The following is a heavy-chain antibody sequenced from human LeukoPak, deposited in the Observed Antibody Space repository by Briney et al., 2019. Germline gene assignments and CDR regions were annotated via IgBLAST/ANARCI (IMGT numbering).Heavy chain of an antibody. D-gene: IGHD5-12*01. J-gene: IGHJ4*02. CDR3: TRDHRYSGGGRYFDY. V-gene: IGHV3-48*03. CDR1: GFTFSSYE. Sequence: GGSLRLSCAASGFTFSSYEMNWVRQAPGKGLEWVSYISSSGSTIYYADSVKGRFTISRDNAKNSLYLQTNSLRAEDTAVYYCTRDHRYSGGGRYFDYWGQGTLVTVSS. CDR2: ISSSGSTI.